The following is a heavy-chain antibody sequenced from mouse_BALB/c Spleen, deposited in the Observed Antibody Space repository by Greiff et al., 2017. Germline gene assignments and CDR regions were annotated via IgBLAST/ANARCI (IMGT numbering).Heavy chain of an antibody. Sequence: LQQSGAELVKPGASVKLSCKASGYTFTSYYMYWVKQRPGQGLEWIGEINPSNGGTNFNEKFKSKATLTVDKSSSTAYMQLSSLTSEDSAVYYCTRRLGRGFAYWGQGTLVTVSA. D-gene: IGHD4-1*01. CDR1: GYTFTSYY. V-gene: IGHV1S81*02. J-gene: IGHJ3*01. CDR3: TRRLGRGFAY. CDR2: INPSNGGT.